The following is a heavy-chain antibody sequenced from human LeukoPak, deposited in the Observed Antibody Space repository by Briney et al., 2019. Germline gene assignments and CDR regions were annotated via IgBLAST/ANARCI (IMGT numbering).Heavy chain of an antibody. CDR1: GFTFSGSA. D-gene: IGHD3-3*01. J-gene: IGHJ4*02. CDR3: AGNYDSWTGLNY. Sequence: GGSLKLSCAASGFTFSGSAMHWVRQASGKGLEWVGHIGNKVSNYATEYAASLRGRFTISRDDSKDTAYLQVNSLKTEDAAVYYCAGNYDSWTGLNYWGQGTLVTVSS. CDR2: IGNKVSNYAT. V-gene: IGHV3-73*01.